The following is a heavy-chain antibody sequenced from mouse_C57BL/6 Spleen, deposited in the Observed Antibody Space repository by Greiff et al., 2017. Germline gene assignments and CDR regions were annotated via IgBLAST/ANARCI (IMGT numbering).Heavy chain of an antibody. CDR3: ARDDPFAY. CDR1: GFTFSSYA. Sequence: EVHLVESGGGLVKPGGSLKLSCAASGFTFSSYAMSWVRQTPEKRLEWVATISDGGSYTYYPDNVKGRFTISRDNAKNNLYLQMSHLKSEDTAMYYCARDDPFAYWGQGTLVTVSA. V-gene: IGHV5-4*01. CDR2: ISDGGSYT. J-gene: IGHJ3*01.